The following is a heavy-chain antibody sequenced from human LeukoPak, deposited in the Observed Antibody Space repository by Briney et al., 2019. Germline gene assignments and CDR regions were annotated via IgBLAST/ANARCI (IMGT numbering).Heavy chain of an antibody. CDR1: GFTFSSYG. V-gene: IGHV4-34*01. J-gene: IGHJ4*02. CDR3: ARVNPRTAMGKYYFDY. D-gene: IGHD5-18*01. Sequence: GSLRLSCAASGFTFSSYGMGWVCQPPGKGLEWIGEINHSGSTNYNPSLKSRVTISVDTSKNQFSLKLSSVTAADTAVYYCARVNPRTAMGKYYFDYWGQGTLVTVSS. CDR2: INHSGST.